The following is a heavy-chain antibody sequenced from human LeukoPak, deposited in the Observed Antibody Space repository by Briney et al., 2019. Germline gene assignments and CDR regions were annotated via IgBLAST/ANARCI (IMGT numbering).Heavy chain of an antibody. V-gene: IGHV3-48*01. Sequence: PGGSLRLSCAASGFTFSSYTMNWVRQAPGKVLEWVSYISSSSSTIYYADSVKGRFTISRDNAKNSLYLQMNSQRAEDTAVYYCARDRLGYCSSTSCSRFDYWGQGTLVTVSP. CDR2: ISSSSSTI. CDR3: ARDRLGYCSSTSCSRFDY. D-gene: IGHD2-2*01. CDR1: GFTFSSYT. J-gene: IGHJ4*02.